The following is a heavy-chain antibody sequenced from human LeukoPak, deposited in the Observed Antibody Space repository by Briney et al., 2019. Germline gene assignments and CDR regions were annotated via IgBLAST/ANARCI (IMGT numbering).Heavy chain of an antibody. D-gene: IGHD3-16*02. CDR2: INTDGSHS. J-gene: IGHJ4*02. CDR1: GFSFNNYL. Sequence: GGSLRLSCAGSGFSFNNYLMHWVRQAPGKGLVWVSRINTDGSHSMYADSVKGRFSISRDDSKKTVYLQMNTLRAEDTAIYFCARHDSFIPYWGQGTLVTVSS. V-gene: IGHV3-74*03. CDR3: ARHDSFIPY.